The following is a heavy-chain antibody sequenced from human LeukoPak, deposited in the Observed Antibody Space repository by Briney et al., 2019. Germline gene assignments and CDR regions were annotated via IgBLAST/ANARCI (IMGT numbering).Heavy chain of an antibody. D-gene: IGHD3-10*01. CDR1: GCTFTSYD. CDR3: ARGRPKTLLWFREFPWKTNWFDP. CDR2: MNPNSGNT. J-gene: IGHJ5*02. V-gene: IGHV1-8*01. Sequence: ASVKVSCKASGCTFTSYDINWVRQATGQGLEWMGWMNPNSGNTGYAQKFQGRVTMTRNTSMSTAYMELSSLRSEDTAVYYCARGRPKTLLWFREFPWKTNWFDPWGQGTLVTVPS.